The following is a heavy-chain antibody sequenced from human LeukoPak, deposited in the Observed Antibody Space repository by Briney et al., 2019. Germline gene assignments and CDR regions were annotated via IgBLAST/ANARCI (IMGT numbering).Heavy chain of an antibody. CDR2: IRGSSSYM. J-gene: IGHJ4*02. CDR3: AREGVGYYLDQ. Sequence: GGSLRLSCAGSGFSFSSYSLNWVRQAPGKGLEWVSFIRGSSSYMYYADSVKGRFTISRDNAKNSLYLQMNNLRAEDTAVYYCAREGVGYYLDQWGQGTLVTVSS. CDR1: GFSFSSYS. V-gene: IGHV3-21*01. D-gene: IGHD2-15*01.